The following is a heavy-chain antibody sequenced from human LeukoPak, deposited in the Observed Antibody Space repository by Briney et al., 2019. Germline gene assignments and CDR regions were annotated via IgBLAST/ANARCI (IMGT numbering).Heavy chain of an antibody. V-gene: IGHV5-51*01. Sequence: VESLKISCQGSGYSFTSYWIGWVRQMPAQGLEWMGIIYPGDSDTRYSPSFQGQATISADKSISTAYLQWSSLKASDTAMYYCARGPRQWLVKGLDYWGQGTLVTVSS. CDR3: ARGPRQWLVKGLDY. CDR1: GYSFTSYW. CDR2: IYPGDSDT. J-gene: IGHJ4*02. D-gene: IGHD6-19*01.